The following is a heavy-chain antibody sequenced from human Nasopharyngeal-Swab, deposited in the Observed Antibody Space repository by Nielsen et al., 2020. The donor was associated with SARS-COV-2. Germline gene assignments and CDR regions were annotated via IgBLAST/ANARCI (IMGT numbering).Heavy chain of an antibody. CDR1: GGSVSSNDW. CDR2: VSHSGSI. Sequence: LSLTCAVSGGSVSSNDWWTCVRQSPGKGLEWIGEVSHSGSINYNPSLKSRVTLSMDKSKRQFSLRLTSVSAADTAVYFCARGDLVVVPSPILGLGPFFYYFYLDVWGKGTTVTVSS. CDR3: ARGDLVVVPSPILGLGPFFYYFYLDV. J-gene: IGHJ6*03. D-gene: IGHD2-2*01. V-gene: IGHV4-4*01.